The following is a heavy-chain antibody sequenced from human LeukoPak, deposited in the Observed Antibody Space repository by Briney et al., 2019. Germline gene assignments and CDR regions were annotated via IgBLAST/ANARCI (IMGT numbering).Heavy chain of an antibody. CDR1: GYTFPSHT. V-gene: IGHV1-69*08. D-gene: IGHD3-10*01. CDR3: SRENHRGSNYNWFDP. CDR2: ITPVIDTA. Sequence: SVKVSCKTSGYTFPSHTIGWVRQAPGQGPEWMGKITPVIDTAKYAQRFQGRVSISADESTTTVYMELSGLRPDDTAMYYCSRENHRGSNYNWFDPWGQGTRLTVSS. J-gene: IGHJ5*02.